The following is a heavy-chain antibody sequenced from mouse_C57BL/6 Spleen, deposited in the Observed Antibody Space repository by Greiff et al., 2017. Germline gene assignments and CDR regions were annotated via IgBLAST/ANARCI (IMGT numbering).Heavy chain of an antibody. CDR1: GYTFTNYW. Sequence: QVQLQQSGAELVKPGASVKMSCKASGYTFTNYWITWVKQRPGQGLEWIGDIYPCDGGSNYNEKFKSKATLTVDTSSSTAYMQLSSLTSEDSAVYYCARRNYCGNYYAMYYWGQGTSVTVSS. CDR2: IYPCDGGS. V-gene: IGHV1-55*01. D-gene: IGHD2-1*01. J-gene: IGHJ4*01. CDR3: ARRNYCGNYYAMYY.